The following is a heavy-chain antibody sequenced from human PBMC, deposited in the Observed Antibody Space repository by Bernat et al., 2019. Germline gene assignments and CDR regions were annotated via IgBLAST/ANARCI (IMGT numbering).Heavy chain of an antibody. V-gene: IGHV3-48*04. J-gene: IGHJ6*02. CDR2: ISSSSSYT. Sequence: EVQLVESGGGLVQPGGSLRLSCAASGFTFSSYSMNWVRQAPGKGLEWVSYISSSSSYTNYADSVKGRFTISRDNAKNSLYLQMNSLRAEDTAVYYCARYGVVSYYYYYGMDVWGQGTTVTVSS. D-gene: IGHD3-3*01. CDR3: ARYGVVSYYYYYGMDV. CDR1: GFTFSSYS.